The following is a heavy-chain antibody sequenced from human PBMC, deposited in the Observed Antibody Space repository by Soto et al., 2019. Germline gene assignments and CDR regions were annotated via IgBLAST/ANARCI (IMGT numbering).Heavy chain of an antibody. D-gene: IGHD1-26*01. CDR2: LGFDGGGR. Sequence: QMQLVESGGGVVQPGTSLRLSCAAYGYDFSSNGMHWVRQTPGKGLEWVAVLGFDGGGRYYADSVKGRFTISRDNSKKMLYLQMDSLRAEDTALYYCAREPVGPDYAMDVWGQGTTVTDSS. CDR3: AREPVGPDYAMDV. J-gene: IGHJ6*02. CDR1: GYDFSSNG. V-gene: IGHV3-33*01.